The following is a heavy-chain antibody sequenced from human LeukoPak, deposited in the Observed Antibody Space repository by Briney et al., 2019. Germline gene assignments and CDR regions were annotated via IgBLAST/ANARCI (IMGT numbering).Heavy chain of an antibody. Sequence: GGSLRLSCAASGFTFTSYAMHCVRQAPGKGLEWVAIISYDGSKKYYADSVTDRFNISRDNCKNSLYLQMDSLRVEDTAVYYCARTIYGSGSYYCDYWGQGTPVTVSS. J-gene: IGHJ4*02. D-gene: IGHD3-10*01. V-gene: IGHV3-33*05. CDR2: ISYDGSKK. CDR1: GFTFTSYA. CDR3: ARTIYGSGSYYCDY.